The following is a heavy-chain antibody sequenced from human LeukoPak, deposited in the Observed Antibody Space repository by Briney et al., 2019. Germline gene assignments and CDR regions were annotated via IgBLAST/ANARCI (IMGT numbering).Heavy chain of an antibody. J-gene: IGHJ5*02. D-gene: IGHD2-2*01. CDR3: ARWPVGYCSSTSCYS. Sequence: SETLSLTCTVSGGSISSSSYYWGWLRRPPGKGLEWIGSIYYSGSTYYNPSLKSRVTISVDTSKNQFSLKLSSVTAADTAVYYCARWPVGYCSSTSCYSWGQGTLVTVSS. V-gene: IGHV4-39*01. CDR2: IYYSGST. CDR1: GGSISSSSYY.